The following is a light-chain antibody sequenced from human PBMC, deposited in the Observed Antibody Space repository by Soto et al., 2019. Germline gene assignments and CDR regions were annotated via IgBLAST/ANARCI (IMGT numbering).Light chain of an antibody. CDR3: MQASQLRT. CDR2: QIS. V-gene: IGKV2-24*01. Sequence: IVLTRTPLSSAVTLGQPASFSCESSESLVHSDGKTYLGWLHLRPGQPPRLLIYQISKRPPGVPDRFSGSGAGTNFTLKISRVEPEDVGIFYCMQASQLRTFGQGTKVDIK. J-gene: IGKJ1*01. CDR1: ESLVHSDGKTY.